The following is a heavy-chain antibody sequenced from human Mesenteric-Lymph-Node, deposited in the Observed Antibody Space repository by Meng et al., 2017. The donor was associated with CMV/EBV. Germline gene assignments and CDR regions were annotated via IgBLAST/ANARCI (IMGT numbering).Heavy chain of an antibody. J-gene: IGHJ4*02. D-gene: IGHD5-12*01. CDR1: GFTVSSNY. Sequence: GGSLRLSCAASGFTVSSNYMSWVRQAPGKGLEWVSVIYSCGSTYYADSVKGRFTISRDNSKNTLYLQMNSLRAEDTAVYFCARVRPPGGFEDYWGQGTLVTVSS. CDR2: IYSCGST. V-gene: IGHV3-66*03. CDR3: ARVRPPGGFEDY.